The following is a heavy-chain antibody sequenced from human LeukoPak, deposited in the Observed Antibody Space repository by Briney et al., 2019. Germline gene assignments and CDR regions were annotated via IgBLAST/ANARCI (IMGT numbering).Heavy chain of an antibody. CDR3: ARGLGAYFTMIVGGCFDY. V-gene: IGHV4-34*01. CDR2: INHSGST. J-gene: IGHJ4*02. Sequence: PSETLSLTCAVYGGSFSGYYWSWIRQPPGKGLEWIGEINHSGSTNYNPSLKSRVTISVDTSKNQFSLKLSSVTAADTAVYYCARGLGAYFTMIVGGCFDYWGQGTLVTVSS. CDR1: GGSFSGYY. D-gene: IGHD3-22*01.